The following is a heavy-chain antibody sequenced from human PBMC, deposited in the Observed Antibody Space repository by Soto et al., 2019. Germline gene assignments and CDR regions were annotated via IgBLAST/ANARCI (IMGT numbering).Heavy chain of an antibody. J-gene: IGHJ4*02. V-gene: IGHV3-53*01. D-gene: IGHD5-18*01. CDR3: ARGYSYTQPVFDY. CDR2: IYSSGST. Sequence: EVQLVESGGGLIQPGGSLRLSCAASGFTVSNNYMTWVRQAPGKGLEWVSFIYSSGSTYYADSVKGRFTISRDNFKNTLYLQMTSRRAEGTAVYYCARGYSYTQPVFDYWGLGTLVTVSS. CDR1: GFTVSNNY.